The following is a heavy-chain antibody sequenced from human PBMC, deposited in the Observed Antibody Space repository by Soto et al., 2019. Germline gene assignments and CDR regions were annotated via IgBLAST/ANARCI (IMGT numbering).Heavy chain of an antibody. J-gene: IGHJ4*02. CDR3: VRDLRYCTGASCYPNFDY. CDR1: GFAFSNYR. Sequence: KPVGSLRLSCAASGFAFSNYRMNWVRQAPGKGLEWVSSISSGSTYIYYADSLKGRFTISRDNAKNSLYLQMNSLRVEDTAVYYCVRDLRYCTGASCYPNFDYWGQGTRVTVSS. CDR2: ISSGSTYI. D-gene: IGHD2-15*01. V-gene: IGHV3-21*01.